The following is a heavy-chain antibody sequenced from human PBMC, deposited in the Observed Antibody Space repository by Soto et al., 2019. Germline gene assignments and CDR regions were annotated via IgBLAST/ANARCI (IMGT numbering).Heavy chain of an antibody. Sequence: QVQLQESGPGLVKPSQTLSLTCTVSGGSISSGGYCWSWIRQHPGKGLEWVGYIYYSGSTYYNPSLQSRVTISGDTSKNQFSLKLSSVTAADTAVYYCARTDWGSIYFDYWGQGTLVTVSS. V-gene: IGHV4-31*03. CDR2: IYYSGST. CDR1: GGSISSGGYC. D-gene: IGHD7-27*01. CDR3: ARTDWGSIYFDY. J-gene: IGHJ4*02.